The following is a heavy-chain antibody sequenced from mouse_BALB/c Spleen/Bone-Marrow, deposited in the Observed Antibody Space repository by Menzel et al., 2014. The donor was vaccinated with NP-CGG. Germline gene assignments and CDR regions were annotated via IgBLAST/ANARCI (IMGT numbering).Heavy chain of an antibody. CDR2: IDPANGNT. CDR3: ANYYYGYYFDY. CDR1: GFSIKDTY. Sequence: VQLKQSGAELVKPGASVKLSCTASGFSIKDTYMHWVKQRPEQGLEWIGRIDPANGNTKYDPKFQDKATITADTSSNTAYLQLSSLTSEDTAVYYCANYYYGYYFDYWGQGTTLTVSS. J-gene: IGHJ2*01. D-gene: IGHD1-1*01. V-gene: IGHV14-3*02.